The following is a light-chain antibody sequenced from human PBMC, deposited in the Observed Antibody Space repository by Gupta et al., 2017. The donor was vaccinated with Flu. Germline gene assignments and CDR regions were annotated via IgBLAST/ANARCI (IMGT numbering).Light chain of an antibody. CDR3: QQYDSYPQYT. J-gene: IGKJ2*01. CDR2: AAS. Sequence: AIRMTQSPSSFSASTGDRVTITCRASQGISSYLAWYQQKPGKAPKLLIYAASTLQSGVPSRFSGSGSGTDXTLTISXRQSEDFATYYCQQYDSYPQYTFGXGTKLEIK. V-gene: IGKV1-8*01. CDR1: QGISSY.